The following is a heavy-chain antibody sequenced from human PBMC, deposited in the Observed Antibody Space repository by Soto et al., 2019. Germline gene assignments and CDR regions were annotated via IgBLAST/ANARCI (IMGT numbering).Heavy chain of an antibody. D-gene: IGHD3-16*01. CDR2: ISATGSDI. CDR1: GFTFSSHT. V-gene: IGHV3-21*01. J-gene: IGHJ4*02. CDR3: ARGYDVVRVPVAIRVGYFDH. Sequence: EVDLVESGGGLAKPGGALLLSCTDSGFTFSSHTMNWVRQAPGKGLEWVSSISATGSDIYYGDSVMGRFTISRDNAKNSLYLQLNNLRVEDTAVYYCARGYDVVRVPVAIRVGYFDHWGQGTVVTVSS.